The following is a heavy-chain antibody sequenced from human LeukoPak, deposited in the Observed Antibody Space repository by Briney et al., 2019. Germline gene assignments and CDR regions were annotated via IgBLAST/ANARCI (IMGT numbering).Heavy chain of an antibody. CDR3: VRESVRDYYFDY. J-gene: IGHJ4*02. CDR1: GFRFGGYA. V-gene: IGHV3-49*04. Sequence: GGSLRLSCTGSGFRFGGYALSWVRQATGKGPEWVGFIRSKALYGTSEYAASVEGRFTISRDDFNNIAYLQMNSLKTEDTAVYFCVRESVRDYYFDYWGQGTLVTVSS. D-gene: IGHD3-10*02. CDR2: IRSKALYGTS.